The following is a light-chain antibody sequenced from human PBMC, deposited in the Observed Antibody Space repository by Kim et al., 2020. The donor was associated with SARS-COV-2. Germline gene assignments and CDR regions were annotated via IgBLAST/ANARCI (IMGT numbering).Light chain of an antibody. J-gene: IGLJ1*01. CDR3: QVWDSSSDHLV. CDR2: YDS. CDR1: NIGSKS. Sequence: SYELTQPPSVSVAPGKTARITCGGNNIGSKSVHWYQQKPGQAPVLVIYYDSDRPSGIPERSSGSNSGNTATLTISRVEAGDEADYYCQVWDSSSDHLVFG. V-gene: IGLV3-21*04.